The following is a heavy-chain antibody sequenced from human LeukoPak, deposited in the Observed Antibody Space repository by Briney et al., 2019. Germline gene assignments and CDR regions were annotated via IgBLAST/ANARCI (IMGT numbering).Heavy chain of an antibody. CDR1: GFTFSNYY. J-gene: IGHJ3*01. Sequence: GGSLRLSCAASGFTFSNYYMSWIRQAPGRGLEWVSYINTIGTTIYYADSLKGRFTISRDNAKNSLSLQMDSLRAEDTAVYYCARGDFGRYAFDFWGQGTMVTVSS. CDR2: INTIGTTI. D-gene: IGHD2/OR15-2a*01. CDR3: ARGDFGRYAFDF. V-gene: IGHV3-11*01.